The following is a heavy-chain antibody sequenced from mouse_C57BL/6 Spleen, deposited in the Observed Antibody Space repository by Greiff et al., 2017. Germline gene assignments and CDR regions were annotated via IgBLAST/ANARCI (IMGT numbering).Heavy chain of an antibody. V-gene: IGHV1-26*01. CDR1: GYTFTDYY. D-gene: IGHD1-1*01. J-gene: IGHJ1*03. CDR3: ARGGIYYYGSSYPEGV. Sequence: VQLQQSGPELVKPGASVKISCKASGYTFTDYYMNWVKQSHGKSLEWIGDINPNNGGTSYNQKFKGKATLTVDKSSSTAYMELRSLTSEDSAVYYCARGGIYYYGSSYPEGVWGTGTTVTVSS. CDR2: INPNNGGT.